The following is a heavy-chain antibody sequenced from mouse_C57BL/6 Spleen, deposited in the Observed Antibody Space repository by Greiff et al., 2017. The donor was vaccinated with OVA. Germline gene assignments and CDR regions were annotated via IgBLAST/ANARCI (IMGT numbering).Heavy chain of an antibody. V-gene: IGHV1-53*01. CDR3: ARAHYGSSYRFAY. D-gene: IGHD1-1*01. Sequence: QVQLKQPGTELVKPGASVKLSCKASGYTFTSYWMHWVKQRPGQGLEWIGNINPSNGGTNYNEKFKSKATLTVDKSSSTAYMQLSSLTSEDSAVYYCARAHYGSSYRFAYWGQGTLVTVSA. J-gene: IGHJ3*01. CDR1: GYTFTSYW. CDR2: INPSNGGT.